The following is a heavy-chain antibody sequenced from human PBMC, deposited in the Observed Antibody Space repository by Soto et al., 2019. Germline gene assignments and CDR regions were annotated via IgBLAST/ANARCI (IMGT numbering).Heavy chain of an antibody. CDR2: IYYIGST. D-gene: IGHD3-22*01. CDR3: ARALRLSGYFSSGMDV. CDR1: GGSISSYY. V-gene: IGHV4-59*01. Sequence: PSETLSLTWTVAGGSISSYYWSWIRQPPGKGREWIGYIYYIGSTNYNPNLKSRVTISVNTSKNQFSLKLSSVTAADTAVYYCARALRLSGYFSSGMDVWGQGTTVTVSS. J-gene: IGHJ6*02.